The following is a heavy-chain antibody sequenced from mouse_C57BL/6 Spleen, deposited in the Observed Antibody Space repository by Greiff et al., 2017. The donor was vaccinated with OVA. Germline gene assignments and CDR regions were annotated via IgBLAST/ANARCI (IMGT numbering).Heavy chain of an antibody. J-gene: IGHJ1*03. V-gene: IGHV1-69*01. CDR3: ARYNDGTGPLRYFDV. D-gene: IGHD2-3*01. CDR2: IGPSDSDT. CDR1: GYTFTSYW. Sequence: VQLQQPGAELVMPGASVKLSCKASGYTFTSYWMHWVKQRPGQGLEWIGEIGPSDSDTNYNQKFKGKSTLTVDKSSSTAYMQLSRLTSEDSAVYYCARYNDGTGPLRYFDVWGTGTTVTVSS.